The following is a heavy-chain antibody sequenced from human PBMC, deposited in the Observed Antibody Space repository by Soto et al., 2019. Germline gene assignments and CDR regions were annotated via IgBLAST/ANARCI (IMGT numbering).Heavy chain of an antibody. CDR1: GFTFSSYG. V-gene: IGHV3-30*18. CDR3: AKVDVVAAPGSFDY. J-gene: IGHJ4*02. D-gene: IGHD2-15*01. CDR2: ISYDGSNK. Sequence: PGGSLRLSCAASGFTFSSYGMHWVRQAPGKGLEWVAVISYDGSNKYYADSVKGRFTISRDNSKNTLYLQMNSLRAEDTAVYYCAKVDVVAAPGSFDYWGQGTLVTVSS.